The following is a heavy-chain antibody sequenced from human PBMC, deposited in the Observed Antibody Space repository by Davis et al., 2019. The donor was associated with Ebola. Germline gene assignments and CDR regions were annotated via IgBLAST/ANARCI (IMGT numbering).Heavy chain of an antibody. J-gene: IGHJ4*02. CDR1: GGTFSSYA. Sequence: AASVKVSCKASGGTFSSYAISWVRQAPGQGLEWMGWMNPNSGNTGYAQKFQGRVTMTRNTSISTAYMELSSLRSEDTAVYYCARGGYNYYFDYWGQGTLVTVSS. CDR2: MNPNSGNT. CDR3: ARGGYNYYFDY. V-gene: IGHV1-8*02. D-gene: IGHD5-24*01.